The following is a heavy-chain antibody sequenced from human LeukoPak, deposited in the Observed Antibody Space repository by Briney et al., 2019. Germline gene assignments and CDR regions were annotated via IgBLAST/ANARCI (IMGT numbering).Heavy chain of an antibody. D-gene: IGHD5-24*01. Sequence: SESLSLTWTDSGGSISNSSYYWGWIRQPPGKGLEWIGSMYYSGSTYYNPSLKSRATISVDTSKNQFSLKLSSVTAADTAVYYCARHGRMGTINPSYWGQGTLVTVSS. CDR1: GGSISNSSYY. V-gene: IGHV4-39*01. CDR2: MYYSGST. CDR3: ARHGRMGTINPSY. J-gene: IGHJ4*02.